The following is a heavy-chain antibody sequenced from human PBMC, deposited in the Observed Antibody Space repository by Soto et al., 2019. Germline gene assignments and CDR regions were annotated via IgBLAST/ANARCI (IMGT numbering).Heavy chain of an antibody. V-gene: IGHV4-39*01. CDR3: ARTFENNNWFDP. CDR2: IYYSGST. J-gene: IGHJ5*02. CDR1: GGSISSSSYY. Sequence: SETLSLTCTVSGGSISSSSYYWGWIRQPPGKGLEWIGSIYYSGSTYYNPSLKSRVTISVDTSKNQFSLKLSSVTAADTAVYYRARTFENNNWFDPWGQGTLVTVSS.